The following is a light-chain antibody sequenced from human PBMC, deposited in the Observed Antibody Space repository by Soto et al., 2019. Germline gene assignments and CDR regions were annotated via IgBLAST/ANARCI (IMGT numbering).Light chain of an antibody. J-gene: IGKJ2*01. CDR3: QQYSTSWYT. CDR1: QSVGNNH. Sequence: EIVLTQSPGTLSLSPGERATLSCRASQSVGNNHLAWYQQKPGQAPRLLIYRASTRAAGIPDRFSGSGSGTDYTLTISRLEPEDFAVYYCQQYSTSWYTFGQGTNLEI. V-gene: IGKV3-20*01. CDR2: RAS.